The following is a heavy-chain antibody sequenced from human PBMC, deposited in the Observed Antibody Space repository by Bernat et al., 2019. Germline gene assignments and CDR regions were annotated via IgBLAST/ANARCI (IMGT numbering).Heavy chain of an antibody. V-gene: IGHV1-69*02. CDR3: ATCRGGGCYADPFDI. Sequence: QVQLVQSGAEVKKPGSSVKVSCKTSGGTFSSYTVNWVRQAPGQGLEWMGRIIPILDKAKYAKRFQDRVTITADTSTSTANMELSSLRSEDTAVYYCATCRGGGCYADPFDIWGQGTVVIVSS. J-gene: IGHJ3*02. CDR2: IIPILDKA. CDR1: GGTFSSYT. D-gene: IGHD2-15*01.